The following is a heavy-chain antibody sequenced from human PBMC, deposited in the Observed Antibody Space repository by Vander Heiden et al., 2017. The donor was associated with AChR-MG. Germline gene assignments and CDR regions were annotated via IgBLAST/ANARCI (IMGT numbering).Heavy chain of an antibody. J-gene: IGHJ4*02. CDR2: IYYSGST. CDR3: ARHDPHSPEIDFDY. CDR1: GGSISSSSYY. D-gene: IGHD2-15*01. V-gene: IGHV4-39*01. Sequence: QLQLQESGPGLVKPSETLSLTCTVSGGSISSSSYYWGWIRQPPGKGLEWIGSIYYSGSTYYNPSLKSRVTISVDTSKNQFSLKLSSVTAADTAVYYCARHDPHSPEIDFDYWGQGTLVTVSS.